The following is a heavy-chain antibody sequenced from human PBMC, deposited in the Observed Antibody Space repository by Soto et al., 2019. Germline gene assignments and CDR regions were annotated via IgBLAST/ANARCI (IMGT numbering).Heavy chain of an antibody. J-gene: IGHJ4*02. CDR2: VYYSGSF. V-gene: IGHV4-31*03. CDR1: GGSIRSGGSY. D-gene: IGHD3-3*01. Sequence: QVQLQESGPGQVKPSQTLSLTCTVSGGSIRSGGSYWSWIRQRPGKGLEWIGYVYYSGSFYYTPSLKGRVMIAVDTSKNEFSLKLSSGTAADTAFYYCARARETPTIFGVALPYFFDSWGQATLVTVSS. CDR3: ARARETPTIFGVALPYFFDS.